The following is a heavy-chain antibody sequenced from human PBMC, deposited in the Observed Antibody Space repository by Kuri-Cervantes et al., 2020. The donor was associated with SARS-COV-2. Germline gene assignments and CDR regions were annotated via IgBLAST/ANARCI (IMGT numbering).Heavy chain of an antibody. Sequence: ESLKIPCPVSGGSISSYYWSWIRQPPGKGLEWIGYIYYSGSTNYNPSLKSRVTISVDTSKNQFSLKLSSVTAADTAVYYCARVGGSEQQLLYPFDYWGQGTLVTVSS. D-gene: IGHD6-13*01. CDR2: IYYSGST. CDR1: GGSISSYY. J-gene: IGHJ4*02. V-gene: IGHV4-59*12. CDR3: ARVGGSEQQLLYPFDY.